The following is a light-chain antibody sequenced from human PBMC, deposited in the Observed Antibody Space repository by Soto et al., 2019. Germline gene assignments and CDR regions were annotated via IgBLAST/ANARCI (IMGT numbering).Light chain of an antibody. CDR2: AAS. V-gene: IGKV1-9*01. Sequence: IQLTQSPSSLSASVGDRVTITCRASQGISSYLAWYQQKPGKAPKLLIYAASTLHSGVPSRFSGSGSGTDFILTISSLQPEDFATYYCQQLNSYPRTFGQGTRLEIK. J-gene: IGKJ5*01. CDR3: QQLNSYPRT. CDR1: QGISSY.